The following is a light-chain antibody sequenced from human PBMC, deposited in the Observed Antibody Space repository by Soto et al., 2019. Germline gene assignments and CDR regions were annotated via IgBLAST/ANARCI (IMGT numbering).Light chain of an antibody. V-gene: IGKV1-5*03. Sequence: DIQMTQSPSSLSASVGDRVTITCRASQSISSWLAWYQQKPGKAPKLLIHKASTLESWVPSRFSGSGSGTDFTLTISSLQPEDVATYYCQKCGIAPFTFGGGTKVDIK. CDR1: QSISSW. J-gene: IGKJ4*01. CDR3: QKCGIAPFT. CDR2: KAS.